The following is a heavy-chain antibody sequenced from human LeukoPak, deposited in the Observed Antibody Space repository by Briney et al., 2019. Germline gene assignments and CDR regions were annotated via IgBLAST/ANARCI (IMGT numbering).Heavy chain of an antibody. D-gene: IGHD3-3*01. CDR2: IVVGSGNT. J-gene: IGHJ4*02. Sequence: SVKVSCKASGFTFTSSAVQWVRQARGQRLEWIGWIVVGSGNTNYAQKFQERVTITRDMSTSTAYMELSSLRSEDTAVYYCARAGTYITIFGVAELLYYFDYWGQGTLVTVSS. V-gene: IGHV1-58*01. CDR3: ARAGTYITIFGVAELLYYFDY. CDR1: GFTFTSSA.